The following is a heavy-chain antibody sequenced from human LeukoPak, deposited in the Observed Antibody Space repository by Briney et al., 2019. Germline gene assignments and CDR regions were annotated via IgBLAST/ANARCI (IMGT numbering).Heavy chain of an antibody. J-gene: IGHJ5*02. D-gene: IGHD2-15*01. CDR1: GFSVSSNY. Sequence: PGGSLRLSCAASGFSVSSNYMNWVRQAPGKGLEWVSSISSSSSYIYYADSVKGRFTISRDNAKNSLYLQMNSLRAEDTAVYYCARDRGTRYCSGGSCYSSRRFDPWGQGTLVTVSS. CDR3: ARDRGTRYCSGGSCYSSRRFDP. CDR2: ISSSSSYI. V-gene: IGHV3-21*01.